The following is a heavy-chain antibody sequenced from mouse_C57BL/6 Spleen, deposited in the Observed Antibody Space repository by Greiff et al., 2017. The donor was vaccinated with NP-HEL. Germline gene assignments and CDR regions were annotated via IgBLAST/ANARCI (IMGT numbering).Heavy chain of an antibody. Sequence: QVQLQQSGAELVKPGASVKISCKASGYAFSSYWMNWVKQRPGKGLEWIGQIYPGDGDTNYNGKFKGKATLTADKSSSTAYMQLSSLTSEDSAVYFCAMGVTTVVDGGYVDVWGTGTTVTVSS. J-gene: IGHJ1*03. CDR3: AMGVTTVVDGGYVDV. CDR1: GYAFSSYW. V-gene: IGHV1-80*01. D-gene: IGHD1-1*01. CDR2: IYPGDGDT.